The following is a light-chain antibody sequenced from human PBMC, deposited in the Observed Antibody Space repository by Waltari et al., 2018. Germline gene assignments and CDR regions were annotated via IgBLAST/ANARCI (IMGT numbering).Light chain of an antibody. CDR1: QSVSSS. J-gene: IGKJ4*01. Sequence: IVMTQSPATLPLSPGERATLSCRASQSVSSSLAWYQQKPGQAPRLLIYGASSRATGIPDRFSGSGSGTEFTLTISSLEPEDVAVYYCQQNSNWPLTFGGGTKVEIK. V-gene: IGKV3D-15*01. CDR2: GAS. CDR3: QQNSNWPLT.